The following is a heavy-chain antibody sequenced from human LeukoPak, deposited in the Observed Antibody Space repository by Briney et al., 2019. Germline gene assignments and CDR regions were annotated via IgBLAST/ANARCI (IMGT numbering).Heavy chain of an antibody. CDR1: GFTFSSYW. Sequence: GGSLRLSCAASGFTFSSYWMTWVRQAPGKGLEWVANIKYDGSEKDYMDSVKGRSTISRDNAKNSLYLQMNSLRAEDTAVYYCARDIEAAGLFLDYWGQGTLVTVSS. J-gene: IGHJ4*02. CDR2: IKYDGSEK. D-gene: IGHD6-13*01. V-gene: IGHV3-7*01. CDR3: ARDIEAAGLFLDY.